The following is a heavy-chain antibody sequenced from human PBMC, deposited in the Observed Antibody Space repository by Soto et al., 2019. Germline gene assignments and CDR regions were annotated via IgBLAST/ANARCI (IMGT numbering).Heavy chain of an antibody. CDR2: ISSSGSTI. D-gene: IGHD6-25*01. CDR3: ARQAARIDY. Sequence: GSLRLSCAASGFTFSSYEMNWVRQAPGKGLEWVSYISSSGSTIYYADSVKGRFTISRDSAKNSLYLQMNSLRAEDTAVYYCARQAARIDYWGQGTLVTVSS. V-gene: IGHV3-48*03. CDR1: GFTFSSYE. J-gene: IGHJ4*02.